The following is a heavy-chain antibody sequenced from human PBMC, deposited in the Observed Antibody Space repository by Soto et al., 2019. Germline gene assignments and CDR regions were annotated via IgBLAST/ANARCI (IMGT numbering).Heavy chain of an antibody. Sequence: ASVKVSCKASGYTFTSYAMHWVRQAPGQRLEWMGWINAGNGNTKYSQKFQGRVTTTRDTSASTAYMELSSLRSEDTAVYYCARDGDIAAAGRTSYYYYYGMDVWGQGTTVTVSS. D-gene: IGHD6-13*01. CDR1: GYTFTSYA. J-gene: IGHJ6*02. CDR2: INAGNGNT. CDR3: ARDGDIAAAGRTSYYYYYGMDV. V-gene: IGHV1-3*01.